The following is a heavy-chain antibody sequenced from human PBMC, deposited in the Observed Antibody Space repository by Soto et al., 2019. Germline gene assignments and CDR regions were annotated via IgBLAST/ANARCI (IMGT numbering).Heavy chain of an antibody. D-gene: IGHD2-15*01. CDR3: ARDQGGLYYYGMDV. Sequence: VASVKVSCKASGGTFSSYAISWVRQAPGQGLEWMGGIIPIFGTANYAQKFQGRVTITADESTSTAYMELSSLRSEDTAVYYCARDQGGLYYYGMDVWGQGTTVTVSS. J-gene: IGHJ6*02. CDR1: GGTFSSYA. V-gene: IGHV1-69*13. CDR2: IIPIFGTA.